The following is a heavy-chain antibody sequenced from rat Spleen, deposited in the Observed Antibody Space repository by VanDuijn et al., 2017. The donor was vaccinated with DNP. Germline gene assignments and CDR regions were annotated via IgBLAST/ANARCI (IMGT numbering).Heavy chain of an antibody. CDR2: TWNSGGT. D-gene: IGHD1-4*01. J-gene: IGHJ2*01. CDR1: GFSLTEYN. V-gene: IGHV2-41*01. CDR3: ASWTPGMS. Sequence: QVQLRESGPGLVQPSQTLSLTCTVTGFSLTEYNVHWVRKPPGKGLEWMGVTWNSGGTRYDSSLKSRLTITKDTSKSQVFLKMNSLQTEDTATYYCASWTPGMSWGQGVVVTVSS.